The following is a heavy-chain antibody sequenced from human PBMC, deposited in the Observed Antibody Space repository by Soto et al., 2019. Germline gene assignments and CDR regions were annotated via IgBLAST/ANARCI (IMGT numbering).Heavy chain of an antibody. CDR2: IIPIFGTA. J-gene: IGHJ3*02. Sequence: QVQLVQSGAEVKKPGSSVKVSCKASGGTFSRYAISWVRQAPGQGLEWMGGIIPIFGTANYAQQFQGRVTITADESTSTAYMELSSMRAEDTAVYYCARKGYRAVEWSFDIWGQGTIVTVAS. CDR1: GGTFSRYA. D-gene: IGHD3-3*01. V-gene: IGHV1-69*01. CDR3: ARKGYRAVEWSFDI.